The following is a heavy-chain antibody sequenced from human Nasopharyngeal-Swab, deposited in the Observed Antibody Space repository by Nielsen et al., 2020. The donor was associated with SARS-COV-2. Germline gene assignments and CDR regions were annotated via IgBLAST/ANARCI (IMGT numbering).Heavy chain of an antibody. CDR1: GFTLSSYT. Sequence: GESLKISCEASGFTLSSYTMTWVRQAPGKGLEWVSSIAPSSAYISYADSVKGRFTISRDNAKNLLYLQMNSLRAEDTAVYYCASAHRAYGDSGYYPLDYWGKGTLVTVSS. V-gene: IGHV3-21*01. CDR2: IAPSSAYI. CDR3: ASAHRAYGDSGYYPLDY. D-gene: IGHD3-22*01. J-gene: IGHJ4*02.